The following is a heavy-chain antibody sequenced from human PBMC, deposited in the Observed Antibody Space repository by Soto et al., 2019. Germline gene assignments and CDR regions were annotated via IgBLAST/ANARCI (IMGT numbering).Heavy chain of an antibody. J-gene: IGHJ4*02. Sequence: SVKVSCKASGGTFSSYAISWVRQAPGQGLEWMGGIIPIFGTANYAQKFQGRVTITADESTSTAYMELSSLRSEDTAVYYCARSVGGSNVNFDYWGQGTLVTVSS. V-gene: IGHV1-69*13. CDR3: ARSVGGSNVNFDY. CDR1: GGTFSSYA. CDR2: IIPIFGTA. D-gene: IGHD3-10*01.